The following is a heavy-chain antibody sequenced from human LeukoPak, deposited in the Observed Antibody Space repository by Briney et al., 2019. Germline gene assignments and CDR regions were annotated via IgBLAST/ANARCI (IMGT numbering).Heavy chain of an antibody. CDR2: INHSGST. CDR1: GGSFSGYY. V-gene: IGHV4-34*01. J-gene: IGHJ6*02. Sequence: PSETLSPTCAVYGGSFSGYYWSWIRQPPGKGLEWIGEINHSGSTNYNPSLKSRVTISVDTSKNQFSLKLSSATAADTAVYYCARVPYDFWSGYRPRGMDVWGQGTTVTVSS. D-gene: IGHD3-3*01. CDR3: ARVPYDFWSGYRPRGMDV.